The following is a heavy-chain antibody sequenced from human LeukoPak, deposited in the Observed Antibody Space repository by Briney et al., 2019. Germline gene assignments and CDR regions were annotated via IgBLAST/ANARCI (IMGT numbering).Heavy chain of an antibody. V-gene: IGHV4-4*07. CDR2: IYTSGST. J-gene: IGHJ5*02. CDR3: ARDSIAAAGTSTYNWFDP. Sequence: SETLSLTCTVSGGSISSYYWSWIRQPAGKGLEWIGRIYTSGSTNYNPSLKSGVTMSVDTSKNQFSLKLSSVTAADTAVYYCARDSIAAAGTSTYNWFDPWGQGTLVTVSS. D-gene: IGHD6-13*01. CDR1: GGSISSYY.